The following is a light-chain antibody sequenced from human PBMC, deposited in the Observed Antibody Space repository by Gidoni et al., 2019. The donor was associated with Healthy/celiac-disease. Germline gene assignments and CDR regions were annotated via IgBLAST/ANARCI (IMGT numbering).Light chain of an antibody. CDR2: AAS. Sequence: DIQMTQSPSALSASVGDRVTITCRESQSISIYLNWYQQKPGKAPKLLIYAASRLQSGVPSRFSSSGSGTDFTLTISSLQPEDFATYYCQQSYSTLYTFGQGTKLEIK. J-gene: IGKJ2*01. V-gene: IGKV1-39*01. CDR3: QQSYSTLYT. CDR1: QSISIY.